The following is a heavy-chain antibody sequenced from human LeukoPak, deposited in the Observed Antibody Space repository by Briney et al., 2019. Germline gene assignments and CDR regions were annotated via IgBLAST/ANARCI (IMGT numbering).Heavy chain of an antibody. CDR3: ARDQGRYSYGPHTLLDYYYYYYMDV. Sequence: SETLSLTCTVSGGSISSYYWSWIRQPPGKGLEWIGYIYYSGSTNYNPSLKSRVTISVDTSKNQFSLKLSSVTAADTAVYYCARDQGRYSYGPHTLLDYYYYYYMDVWGKGTTVTVSS. D-gene: IGHD5-18*01. CDR2: IYYSGST. J-gene: IGHJ6*03. V-gene: IGHV4-59*01. CDR1: GGSISSYY.